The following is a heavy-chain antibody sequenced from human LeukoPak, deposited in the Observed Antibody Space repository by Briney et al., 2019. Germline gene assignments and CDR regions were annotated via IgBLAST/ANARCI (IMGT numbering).Heavy chain of an antibody. V-gene: IGHV4-39*07. CDR2: IYYSGST. Sequence: SETLPLTCTVSGGSISSSSYYWGWIRQPPGKGLEWIGSIYYSGSTYYNPSLKSRVTISVDTSKNQVSLKLRSVTAADTAVYYCARTTEGYAGGPGYSYYYYMDVWGKGTTVTISS. CDR3: ARTTEGYAGGPGYSYYYYMDV. J-gene: IGHJ6*03. D-gene: IGHD5-12*01. CDR1: GGSISSSSYY.